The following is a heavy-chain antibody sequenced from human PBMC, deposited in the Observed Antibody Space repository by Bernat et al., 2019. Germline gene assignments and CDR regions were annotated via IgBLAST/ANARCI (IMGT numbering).Heavy chain of an antibody. CDR3: AKGLGGNGIFYYYMDV. V-gene: IGHV3-23*01. CDR1: GFTFRTYA. Sequence: EVQLLESGGGWVQPGGSLRLSCAASGFTFRTYAMTWVRQAPGKGLEWLSGVSNSGGRTSYADSVKGRFTISRDNSKNTLYLQMISLRAEDSAVYYCAKGLGGNGIFYYYMDVWGEGTTVTVSS. D-gene: IGHD3-16*01. J-gene: IGHJ6*03. CDR2: VSNSGGRT.